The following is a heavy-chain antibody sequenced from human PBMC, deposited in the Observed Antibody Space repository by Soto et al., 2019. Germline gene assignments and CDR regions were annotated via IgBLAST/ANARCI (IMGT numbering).Heavy chain of an antibody. D-gene: IGHD3-3*01. CDR1: GFTFSSYW. J-gene: IGHJ6*02. CDR2: IKQDGSEK. V-gene: IGHV3-7*01. CDR3: ARDRYSYYDFWSGSLPYYYYGMDV. Sequence: PEGSLRLSCAASGFTFSSYWMSWVRQAPGKGLEWVANIKQDGSEKYYVDSVKGRFTISRDNAKNSLYLQMNSLRAEDTAVYYCARDRYSYYDFWSGSLPYYYYGMDVWGQGTTVTVSS.